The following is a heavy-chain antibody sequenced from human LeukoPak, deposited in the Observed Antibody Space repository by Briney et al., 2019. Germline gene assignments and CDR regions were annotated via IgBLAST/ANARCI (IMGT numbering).Heavy chain of an antibody. CDR1: GYTFTSYY. CDR2: INPSGGST. Sequence: ASVKVSCKASGYTFTSYYMHWVRQAPGQGLEWMGIINPSGGSTSYAQKFQGRVTMTRDMSTSTVYMELSSLRSEDTAVYYCARGGYGYGLTGFGFDYWGQGTLVTVSS. V-gene: IGHV1-46*01. D-gene: IGHD5-18*01. J-gene: IGHJ4*02. CDR3: ARGGYGYGLTGFGFDY.